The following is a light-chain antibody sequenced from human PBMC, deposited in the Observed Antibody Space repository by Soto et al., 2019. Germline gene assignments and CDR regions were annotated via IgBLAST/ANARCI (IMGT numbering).Light chain of an antibody. V-gene: IGLV2-14*03. CDR2: DVR. Sequence: QSALTQPASVSGSPGQSITISCTGTSSDVGYYNYVSWCQQHPGKVPKLMIYDVRYRPSGVSDRFSGSKSGNTASLTLSGLQAEDEADYYCSSYTSTSTLVFGTGTKVTVL. CDR1: SSDVGYYNY. CDR3: SSYTSTSTLV. J-gene: IGLJ1*01.